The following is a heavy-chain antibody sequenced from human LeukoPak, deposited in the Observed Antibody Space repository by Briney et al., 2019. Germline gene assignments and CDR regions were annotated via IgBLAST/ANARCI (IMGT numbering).Heavy chain of an antibody. Sequence: GGSLRLSCAASGFTFSSHDMHWVRQTTGKGLEWVSGIGTAGDPYYLDSMKGRFTISRENAKNSLYLQMNSLRAGGTAVYYCARSRTLWGAFDIWGQGTMVTVSS. CDR3: ARSRTLWGAFDI. D-gene: IGHD2-21*01. CDR2: IGTAGDP. J-gene: IGHJ3*02. V-gene: IGHV3-13*05. CDR1: GFTFSSHD.